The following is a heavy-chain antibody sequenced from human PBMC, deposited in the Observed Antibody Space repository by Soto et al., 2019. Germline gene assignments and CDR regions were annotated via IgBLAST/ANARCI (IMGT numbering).Heavy chain of an antibody. CDR1: GYTLIDYY. V-gene: IGHV1-2*02. CDR2: ISPKSGAI. J-gene: IGHJ5*02. CDR3: ARRALRGYSSMNWFDP. Sequence: GASVKVSCKASGYTLIDYYTHWVRQAPGQGLEWMGRISPKSGAINYAQKFQGRVTMTRDTSISTAYMELSRLRSDDTAVYYCARRALRGYSSMNWFDPWGQGTLVTVSS. D-gene: IGHD5-18*01.